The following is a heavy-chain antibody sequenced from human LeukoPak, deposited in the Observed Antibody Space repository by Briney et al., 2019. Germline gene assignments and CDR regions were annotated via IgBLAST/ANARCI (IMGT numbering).Heavy chain of an antibody. CDR1: GFTFSSYW. Sequence: GSLRLPCAASGFTFSSYWMHWVRQAPGKGLVWVSRINSDGSSTSYADSVKGRFTISRDNAKNTLYLQMNSLRAEDTAVYYCARDRIAAAGRGWFDPWGQGTLVTVSS. D-gene: IGHD6-13*01. CDR3: ARDRIAAAGRGWFDP. V-gene: IGHV3-74*01. J-gene: IGHJ5*02. CDR2: INSDGSST.